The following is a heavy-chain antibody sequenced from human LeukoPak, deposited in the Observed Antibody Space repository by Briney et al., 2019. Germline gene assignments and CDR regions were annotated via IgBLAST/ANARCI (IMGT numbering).Heavy chain of an antibody. J-gene: IGHJ4*02. Sequence: GGSLRLSCAAPGFTFSSYEMNWVRQAPGKGLEWISYISSSGNTIYYADSVKGRFTISRDNAKNSLYLQMNSLRAEDTAVYYCARGQEWELLDYWGQGSLVTVSS. CDR1: GFTFSSYE. V-gene: IGHV3-48*03. D-gene: IGHD1-26*01. CDR3: ARGQEWELLDY. CDR2: ISSSGNTI.